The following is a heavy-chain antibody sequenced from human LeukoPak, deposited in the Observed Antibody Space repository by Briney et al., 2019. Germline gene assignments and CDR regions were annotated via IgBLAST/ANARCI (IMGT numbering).Heavy chain of an antibody. CDR1: GFTFSSYW. D-gene: IGHD3-22*01. CDR3: ARWGSGFKAYFDY. J-gene: IGHJ4*02. CDR2: IKQDGSEK. Sequence: GGSLRLSCAASGFTFSSYWMSWVRQAPGKGLEWVANIKQDGSEKYYVDSVKGRFTISRDNAKNSLYLQMNSLRAEDTAVYYCARWGSGFKAYFDYWGQGTLVTVSS. V-gene: IGHV3-7*01.